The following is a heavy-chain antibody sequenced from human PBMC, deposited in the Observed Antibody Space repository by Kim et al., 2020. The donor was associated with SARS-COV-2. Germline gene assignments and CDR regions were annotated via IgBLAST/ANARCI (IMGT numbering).Heavy chain of an antibody. Sequence: SETLSLTCTVSGGSISSGGYYWSWIRQHPGKGLEWIGYIYYSGSTYYNPSLKSRVTISVDTSKNQFSLKLSSVTAADTAVYYCARGVRYCTNGVCYYVWDYWGQGTLVTVSS. J-gene: IGHJ4*02. CDR3: ARGVRYCTNGVCYYVWDY. V-gene: IGHV4-31*03. CDR2: IYYSGST. D-gene: IGHD2-8*01. CDR1: GGSISSGGYY.